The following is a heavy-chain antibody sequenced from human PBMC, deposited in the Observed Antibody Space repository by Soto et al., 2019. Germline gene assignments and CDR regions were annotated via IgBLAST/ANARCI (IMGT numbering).Heavy chain of an antibody. Sequence: PGESLKISCKGSGYSFTSYWIGWVRQMPGKGLEWMGIIYPGDSDTRYSPSFQGHVTISADKSISTAYLQWSSLKASETAMYYCARQHWNDYLGVYGMDVWGQGTTVTVSS. CDR3: ARQHWNDYLGVYGMDV. J-gene: IGHJ6*02. D-gene: IGHD1-1*01. CDR2: IYPGDSDT. V-gene: IGHV5-51*01. CDR1: GYSFTSYW.